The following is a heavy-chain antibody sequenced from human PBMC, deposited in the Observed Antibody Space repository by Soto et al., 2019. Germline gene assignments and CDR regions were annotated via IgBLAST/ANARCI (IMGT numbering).Heavy chain of an antibody. V-gene: IGHV5-10-1*01. CDR3: ARQGPGYCSGGSCSKGWFDP. CDR2: IDPSDSYT. J-gene: IGHJ5*02. CDR1: GYSFTSYW. D-gene: IGHD2-15*01. Sequence: ESLKISCKGSGYSFTSYWISWVRQMPGKGLEWMGRIDPSDSYTNYSPSFQGHVTISADKSISTAYLQWSSLKASDTAMYYCARQGPGYCSGGSCSKGWFDPWGQGTLVTVSS.